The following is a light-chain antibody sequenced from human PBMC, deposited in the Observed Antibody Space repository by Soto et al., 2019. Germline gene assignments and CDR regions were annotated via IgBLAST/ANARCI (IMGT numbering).Light chain of an antibody. Sequence: RASQSVSNNLAWYQQKPGQAPRLLIYGASSRATGIPDRFSGSGSGTDFTLTISRLEPEDFAVYYCQQYGSSPHTFGQGTKVDIK. J-gene: IGKJ1*01. CDR3: QQYGSSPHT. CDR1: QSVSNN. V-gene: IGKV3-20*01. CDR2: GAS.